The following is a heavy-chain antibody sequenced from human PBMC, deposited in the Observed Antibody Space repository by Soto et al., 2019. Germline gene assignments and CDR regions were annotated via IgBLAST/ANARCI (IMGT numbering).Heavy chain of an antibody. CDR2: IYSGGST. J-gene: IGHJ5*02. Sequence: PGGSLRLSCAASGFTVSSNYMSWVRQAPGKGLEWVSVIYSGGSTYYADSVKGRFTISRDNSKNTLYLQMNSLRAEDTAVYYCARAEVVVAAIDWFDPWGQGTLVTVSS. D-gene: IGHD2-15*01. CDR1: GFTVSSNY. CDR3: ARAEVVVAAIDWFDP. V-gene: IGHV3-66*01.